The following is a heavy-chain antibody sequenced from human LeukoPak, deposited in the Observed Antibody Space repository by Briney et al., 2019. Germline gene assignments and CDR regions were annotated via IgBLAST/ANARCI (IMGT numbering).Heavy chain of an antibody. CDR3: IYSGNYPFDY. V-gene: IGHV3-74*01. CDR2: INGDGSST. D-gene: IGHD1-26*01. J-gene: IGHJ4*02. CDR1: GFTFSSHW. Sequence: GGSLRLSCAASGFTFSSHWMHWVRQAPRKGLVWVSRINGDGSSTSYADSVKDRFTIARDNAENTLYLQMNSLRAEDTAVYYCIYSGNYPFDYWGQGTLVTVSS.